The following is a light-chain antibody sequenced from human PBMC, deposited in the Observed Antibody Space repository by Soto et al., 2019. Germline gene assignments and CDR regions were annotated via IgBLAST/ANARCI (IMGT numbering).Light chain of an antibody. CDR3: QQYNDWPLT. Sequence: EIVMTQSPATLSVSPGDGAILSCRASQSVSSKLVWYQQKPGQAPRLLIYGASTRATGIPARFSASGSGTEFTLPVSSLQSEDFAVYYCQQYNDWPLTFGGGTKVEIK. CDR2: GAS. J-gene: IGKJ4*01. V-gene: IGKV3-15*01. CDR1: QSVSSK.